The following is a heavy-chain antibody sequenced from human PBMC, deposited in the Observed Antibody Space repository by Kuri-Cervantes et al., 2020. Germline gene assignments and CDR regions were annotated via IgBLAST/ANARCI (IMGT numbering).Heavy chain of an antibody. CDR1: GGSISSSSYY. D-gene: IGHD4-17*01. Sequence: SETLSLTCTFSGGSISSSSYYWGWIRQPPGKGLEWIGSIYYSGSTYYNPSLKSRVTISVDTSKNQFSLKLSSVTAADTAVYYCARAVTNIRFSMRDAFDIWGQGTIVTVSS. CDR3: ARAVTNIRFSMRDAFDI. J-gene: IGHJ3*02. V-gene: IGHV4-39*07. CDR2: IYYSGST.